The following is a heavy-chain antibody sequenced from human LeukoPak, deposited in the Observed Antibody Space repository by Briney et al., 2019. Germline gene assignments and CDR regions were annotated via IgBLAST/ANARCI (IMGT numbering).Heavy chain of an antibody. J-gene: IGHJ4*02. CDR2: ISGSGGST. V-gene: IGHV3-23*01. Sequence: GGSLRLSCAASGFTFSSYAMSWVRQAPGKGLEWVSAISGSGGSTYYADSVKGRFTISRDNSKNTLYLQMNRLRAEDTAVYYCAKAKVHYDILTGFNLYYFDYWGQGTLVTVSS. CDR1: GFTFSSYA. D-gene: IGHD3-9*01. CDR3: AKAKVHYDILTGFNLYYFDY.